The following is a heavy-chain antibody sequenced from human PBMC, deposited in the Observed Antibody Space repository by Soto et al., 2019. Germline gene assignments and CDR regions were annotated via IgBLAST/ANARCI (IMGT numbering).Heavy chain of an antibody. CDR2: IYYSGST. J-gene: IGHJ6*02. CDR3: AREEAKPAEENYYNGLDV. D-gene: IGHD5-12*01. V-gene: IGHV4-30-4*01. Sequence: QVQLQESGPGLVKPSQTLSLTCTVSGGSISSGDYYWSWIRQPPGKGLEWIGYIYYSGSTFYNPSLKSRVTISVDTSKNHLSLRLSSVTAADTAVYYCAREEAKPAEENYYNGLDVWGQGTTVIVSS. CDR1: GGSISSGDYY.